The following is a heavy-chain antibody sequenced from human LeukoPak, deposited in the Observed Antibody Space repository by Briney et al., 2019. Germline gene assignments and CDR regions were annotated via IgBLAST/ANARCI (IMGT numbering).Heavy chain of an antibody. D-gene: IGHD5-12*01. CDR3: AKVGSGYDCY. Sequence: GGSLRLSCAASGFTFSSYGMHWVRQAPGKGLEWVAFIRYDGSNKYYADSVKGRFTISRDNSKNMLYLQMNSLRAEDTAVYYSAKVGSGYDCYWGQGTLVTVSS. CDR1: GFTFSSYG. J-gene: IGHJ4*02. CDR2: IRYDGSNK. V-gene: IGHV3-30*02.